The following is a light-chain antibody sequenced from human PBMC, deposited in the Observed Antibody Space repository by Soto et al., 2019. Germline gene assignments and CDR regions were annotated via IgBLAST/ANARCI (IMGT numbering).Light chain of an antibody. CDR1: QSISTT. CDR3: QQYNSWVT. CDR2: GAS. Sequence: EIVLTQSPVTLSVSPGERATLSCRASQSISTTLVWYQQKPGQAPRLLIYGASTGATGVPARFSDSWSGTEFTLTISSLQSEDFAFYYCQQYNSWVTFGGGTKVEIK. V-gene: IGKV3-15*01. J-gene: IGKJ4*01.